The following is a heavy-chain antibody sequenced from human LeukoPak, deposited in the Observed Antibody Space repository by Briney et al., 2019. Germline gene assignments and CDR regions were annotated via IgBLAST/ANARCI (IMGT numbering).Heavy chain of an antibody. Sequence: ASVKVSCKASGYTLTRYYMHWVPQAPGPGLEWMGIINLSVGSTRSAQKFQGRVTMTRATSTSTVYMELSSLRSEDTAVYYCARDLGTMGQSYWGQGTLVTVSS. J-gene: IGHJ4*02. D-gene: IGHD1-7*01. CDR2: INLSVGST. CDR1: GYTLTRYY. V-gene: IGHV1-46*01. CDR3: ARDLGTMGQSY.